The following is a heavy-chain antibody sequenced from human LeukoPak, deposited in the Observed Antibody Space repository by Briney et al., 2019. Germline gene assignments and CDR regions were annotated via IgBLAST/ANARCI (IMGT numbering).Heavy chain of an antibody. CDR1: GFAVSTNY. CDR2: IYSDGST. V-gene: IGHV3-66*02. Sequence: GGSLRLSCAASGFAVSTNYLSWVRQAPGKGLEWVSVIYSDGSTYYTDSVRGRFTISRDNSKNTLYLQMNSLRPEDTAVYYCARDQRSESYYPWGWFDPWGQGTLVTVSS. D-gene: IGHD1-26*01. J-gene: IGHJ5*02. CDR3: ARDQRSESYYPWGWFDP.